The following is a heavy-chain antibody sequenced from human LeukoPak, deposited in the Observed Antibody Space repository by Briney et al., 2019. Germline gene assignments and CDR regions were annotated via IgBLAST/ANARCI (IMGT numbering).Heavy chain of an antibody. CDR1: GFTFSSYA. D-gene: IGHD6-13*01. CDR3: AKQSAGSAAWYSLHYDF. J-gene: IGHJ4*02. Sequence: GGSLRLSCAASGFTFSSYAMTWVRQAPGRGLEWVSSVDGGGGGTYYADSVKGRFTIPRDNSKDTLYLQMNGLRAEDTAVYFCAKQSAGSAAWYSLHYDFWGQGTLVTVSS. CDR2: VDGGGGGT. V-gene: IGHV3-23*01.